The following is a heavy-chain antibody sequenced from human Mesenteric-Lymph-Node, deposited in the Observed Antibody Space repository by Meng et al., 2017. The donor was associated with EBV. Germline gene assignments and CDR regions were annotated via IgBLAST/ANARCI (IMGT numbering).Heavy chain of an antibody. V-gene: IGHV3-23*01. CDR1: GFTFSRHP. CDR3: AKVFDL. CDR2: ISSTGGGT. J-gene: IGHJ5*02. Sequence: EGQLLESGGALVQPGGSLRLSCAASGFTFSRHPMIWVRQAPGKGLQWVSSISSTGGGTYYADSVKGRFTVSRDNSRNTLFLQLNSLRVDDTTVYYCAKVFDLWGQGTLVTVSS.